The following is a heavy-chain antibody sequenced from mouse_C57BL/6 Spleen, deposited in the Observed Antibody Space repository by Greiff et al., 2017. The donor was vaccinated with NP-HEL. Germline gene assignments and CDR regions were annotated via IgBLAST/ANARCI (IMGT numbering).Heavy chain of an antibody. V-gene: IGHV1-81*01. CDR1: GYTFTSYG. CDR3: ARGRDLLSYWYFDV. Sequence: VQLQQSGAELARPGASVKLSCKASGYTFTSYGISWVKQRTGQGLEWIGEIYPRSGNTYHNEKFKGKATLTADKSSSTAYMELRSLTSEDSAVYFCARGRDLLSYWYFDVWGTGTTVTVSS. J-gene: IGHJ1*03. CDR2: IYPRSGNT. D-gene: IGHD3-2*02.